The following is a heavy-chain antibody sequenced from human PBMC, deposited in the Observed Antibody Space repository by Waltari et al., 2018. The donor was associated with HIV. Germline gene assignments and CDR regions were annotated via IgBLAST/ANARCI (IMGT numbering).Heavy chain of an antibody. J-gene: IGHJ4*02. Sequence: EVQVVESGGGLVQPGGSLRLSCAASGFTFGNYWMSWVRQAPGKGLEWVANIDQDGSEKYDVDFVRGRFTISRDNAQNSLYLQMNSLRAEDTAVYYCARAGYYYGSGRYPLDFWGQGTLVTVSS. CDR2: IDQDGSEK. CDR3: ARAGYYYGSGRYPLDF. D-gene: IGHD3-10*01. V-gene: IGHV3-7*01. CDR1: GFTFGNYW.